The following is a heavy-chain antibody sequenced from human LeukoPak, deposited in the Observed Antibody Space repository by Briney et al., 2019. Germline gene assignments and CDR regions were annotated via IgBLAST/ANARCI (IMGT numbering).Heavy chain of an antibody. V-gene: IGHV3-21*01. CDR2: ISSSSSYI. D-gene: IGHD2-2*01. J-gene: IGHJ4*02. CDR3: ACLGGIVVVPAAMFDY. Sequence: GGSLRLSCAASGFTFSSYSMNWVRQAPGKGLEWVSSISSSSSYIYYADSVKGRFTISRDNAKNSLYLQMNSLRAEDTAVYYCACLGGIVVVPAAMFDYWGQGTLVTVSS. CDR1: GFTFSSYS.